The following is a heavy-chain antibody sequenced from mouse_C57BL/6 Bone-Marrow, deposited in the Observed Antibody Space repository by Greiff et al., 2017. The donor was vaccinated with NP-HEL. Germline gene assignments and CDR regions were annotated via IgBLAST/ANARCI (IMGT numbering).Heavy chain of an antibody. V-gene: IGHV14-3*01. CDR1: GFNIKNTY. J-gene: IGHJ2*01. D-gene: IGHD3-2*02. CDR3: ARICDSSGSGSFDY. Sequence: QLKQSVAELVRPGASVKLSCTASGFNIKNTYMHWVKQRPEQGLEWIGRIDPANGNTKYAPKFQGKATITADTSSNTAYLQLSSLTSEDTAIYYCARICDSSGSGSFDYWGQGTTLTVSS. CDR2: IDPANGNT.